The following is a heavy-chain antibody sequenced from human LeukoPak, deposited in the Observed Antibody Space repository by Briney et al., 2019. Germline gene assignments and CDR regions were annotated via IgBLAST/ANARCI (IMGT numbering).Heavy chain of an antibody. CDR3: ARGGGGSSYFDY. Sequence: GGSLRRSCAASGFTVSSNYMSWVRQAPGKGLEWVSVFYSGGSIYYADSVKGRFTISRDNSKNTLYLQMNSLRAEDTAVYYCARGGGGSSYFDYWGQGTLVTVSS. CDR2: FYSGGSI. J-gene: IGHJ4*02. V-gene: IGHV3-66*01. CDR1: GFTVSSNY. D-gene: IGHD6-6*01.